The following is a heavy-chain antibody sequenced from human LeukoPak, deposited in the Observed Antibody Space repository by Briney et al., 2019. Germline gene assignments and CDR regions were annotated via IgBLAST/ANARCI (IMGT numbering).Heavy chain of an antibody. V-gene: IGHV4-34*01. CDR3: ARVRALYCSGGSCYPSSPHNWFDP. D-gene: IGHD2-15*01. Sequence: SETLSLTCAVYGGSFSGYYWSWIRQPPGKGLEGIGEINHSGSTNYNPSLKRRVTLSVDPSKTQFSLKLSSVTAADTAVYYCARVRALYCSGGSCYPSSPHNWFDPWGQGTLVTVSS. J-gene: IGHJ5*02. CDR1: GGSFSGYY. CDR2: INHSGST.